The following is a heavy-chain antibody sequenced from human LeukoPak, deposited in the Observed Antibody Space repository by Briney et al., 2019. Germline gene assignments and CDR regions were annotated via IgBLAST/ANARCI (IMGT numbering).Heavy chain of an antibody. J-gene: IGHJ4*02. CDR3: ARHPSYYYDSSGYYEFFDY. CDR1: GGSISSSSYY. V-gene: IGHV4-39*01. Sequence: SETLSLTCTVSGGSISSSSYYWGWLRQPPGKGLEWIGSIYYSGSTYYNPSLKSRVTISVDTSKNQFSLKLSSVTAADTAVYYCARHPSYYYDSSGYYEFFDYWGQGTLVTVSS. CDR2: IYYSGST. D-gene: IGHD3-22*01.